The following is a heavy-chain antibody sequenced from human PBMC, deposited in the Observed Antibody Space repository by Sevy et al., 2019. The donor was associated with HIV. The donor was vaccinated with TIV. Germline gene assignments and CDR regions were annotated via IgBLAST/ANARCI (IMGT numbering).Heavy chain of an antibody. V-gene: IGHV4-39*01. CDR3: ATSEGAAAGTFDY. Sequence: SKTLSLTCTVSGGSISSSSYYWGWIRQPPGKGLEWIGSIYYSGSTYYNPSLKSRVTISVDTSKNQFSLKLSSVTAADTAVYYCATSEGAAAGTFDYWGQGTLVTVSS. CDR1: GGSISSSSYY. CDR2: IYYSGST. J-gene: IGHJ4*02. D-gene: IGHD6-13*01.